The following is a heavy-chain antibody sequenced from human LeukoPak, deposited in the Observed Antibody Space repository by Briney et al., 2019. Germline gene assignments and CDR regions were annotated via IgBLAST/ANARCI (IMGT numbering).Heavy chain of an antibody. Sequence: SETLSLTCTVSGGSISSYYWSWIRQPPGKGLEWIAHIYSSGSTNYNPSLKSRVTISVDTSKNQFSLKLSSVTAADTAVYYCAREVRQWLDPYYFDYWGQGTLVAVSS. V-gene: IGHV4-59*01. J-gene: IGHJ4*02. CDR3: AREVRQWLDPYYFDY. CDR2: IYSSGST. D-gene: IGHD6-19*01. CDR1: GGSISSYY.